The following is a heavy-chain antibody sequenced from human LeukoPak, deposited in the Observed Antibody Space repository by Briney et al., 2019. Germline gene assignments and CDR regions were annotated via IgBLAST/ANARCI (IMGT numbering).Heavy chain of an antibody. Sequence: PGGSLRLSCAASGFTFSSYSMNWVRQAPGKGLEWVSYISSSSTTIYYADSVKGRFTISRDNSKNTLYLQMNSPRAEDTAVYYCAKDRGWYGYFDYWGQGTLVTVSS. V-gene: IGHV3-48*01. D-gene: IGHD6-19*01. CDR3: AKDRGWYGYFDY. CDR1: GFTFSSYS. J-gene: IGHJ4*02. CDR2: ISSSSTTI.